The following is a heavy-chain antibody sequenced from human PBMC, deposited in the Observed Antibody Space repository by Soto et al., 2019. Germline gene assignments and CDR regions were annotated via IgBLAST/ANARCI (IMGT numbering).Heavy chain of an antibody. Sequence: GSLRLSCASSGFSFTSYTMNWVRQAPGKGLEWVASISAGGRSIYYADSLKGRSTVSRDNAKSSLYLQMNSLRAEDTAVYYCARSTPGNPFDIWGQGTMVTVSS. CDR2: ISAGGRSI. CDR3: ARSTPGNPFDI. V-gene: IGHV3-21*01. CDR1: GFSFTSYT. J-gene: IGHJ3*02. D-gene: IGHD3-10*01.